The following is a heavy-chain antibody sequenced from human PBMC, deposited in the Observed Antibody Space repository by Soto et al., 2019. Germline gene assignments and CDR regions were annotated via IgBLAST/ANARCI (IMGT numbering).Heavy chain of an antibody. J-gene: IGHJ4*02. CDR2: ISQNGDS. Sequence: PSETLSLTCALSSYYFGSGYWAWLRQSPGKGLEWFGTISQNGDSFYNPSLRSRVAMSIDASRNQFSLELTAVTAADTALYYCARVHSSGHGADYWGPGTLVTVLL. D-gene: IGHD6-19*01. V-gene: IGHV4-38-2*01. CDR3: ARVHSSGHGADY. CDR1: SYYFGSGY.